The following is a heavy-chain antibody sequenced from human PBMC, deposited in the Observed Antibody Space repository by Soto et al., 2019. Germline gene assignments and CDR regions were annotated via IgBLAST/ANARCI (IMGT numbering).Heavy chain of an antibody. J-gene: IGHJ5*02. CDR3: AKDETSRGPRGYSSSWYGWFDP. CDR2: ASARNSNT. CDR1: VFTFSSHV. V-gene: IGHV3-23*01. D-gene: IGHD6-13*01. Sequence: EVQLLESGGGLVQPGGSLRLSCAASVFTFSSHVMSWVRQAPGKGLEWVSAASARNSNTYYADSVKGRFTISRDNSKSTVYLQLDSLRLEDTAVYHRAKDETSRGPRGYSSSWYGWFDPWGQGTLVVVSS.